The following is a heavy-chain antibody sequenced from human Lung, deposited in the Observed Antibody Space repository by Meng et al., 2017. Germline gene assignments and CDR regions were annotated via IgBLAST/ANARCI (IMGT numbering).Heavy chain of an antibody. CDR1: GGSFSDYY. J-gene: IGHJ4*02. D-gene: IGHD4-11*01. CDR2: INHSGST. CDR3: ARGPTTMAHDFDY. V-gene: IGHV4-34*01. Sequence: QGQPRQWGADLFKPSETLSLTCVVSGGSFSDYYWSWIRQPPGKGLEWIGEINHSGSTNYNPSLESRATISVDTSQNNLSLKLSSVTAADSAVYYCARGPTTMAHDFDYWGQGTLVTVSS.